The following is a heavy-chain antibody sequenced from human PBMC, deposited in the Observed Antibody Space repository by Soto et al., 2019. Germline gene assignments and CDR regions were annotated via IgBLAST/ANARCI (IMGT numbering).Heavy chain of an antibody. D-gene: IGHD2-8*01. CDR2: ISWNSGSI. V-gene: IGHV3-9*01. Sequence: GGSLRLSCAASGFTFDDYAMHWVRQAPGKGLEWVSGISWNSGSIGYADSVKGRFTISRDNAKNSLYLQMNSLRAEDTALYYCAKDNQGVLPYYFDFWGQGILVTVSS. CDR1: GFTFDDYA. CDR3: AKDNQGVLPYYFDF. J-gene: IGHJ4*02.